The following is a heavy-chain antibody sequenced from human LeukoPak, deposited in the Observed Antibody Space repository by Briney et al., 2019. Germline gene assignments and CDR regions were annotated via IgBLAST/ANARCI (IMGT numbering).Heavy chain of an antibody. V-gene: IGHV1-8*01. Sequence: RASVKVSCKASGYTFTSYDINWVRQATGQGLEWMGWMNPNSGNTGYAQKFQGRVTMTRNTSISTAYMELSSLRSEDTAVYYCARGPGYSYGCYYGMDVWGQGTTVTVSS. CDR3: ARGPGYSYGCYYGMDV. J-gene: IGHJ6*02. CDR2: MNPNSGNT. D-gene: IGHD5-18*01. CDR1: GYTFTSYD.